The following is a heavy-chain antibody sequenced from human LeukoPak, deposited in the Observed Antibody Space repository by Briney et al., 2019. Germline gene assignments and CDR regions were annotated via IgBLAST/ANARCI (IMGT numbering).Heavy chain of an antibody. CDR3: ARKRSAGADDSFEI. CDR1: GFTFSNYA. D-gene: IGHD1-26*01. V-gene: IGHV3-30*03. J-gene: IGHJ3*02. CDR2: ISYDGSNK. Sequence: GGSLRLSCAASGFTFSNYAIHWVRQAPGKGLEWVAIISYDGSNKYYADSVKGRFTISRDNSKNTLYLQVDSLRAEDTAVYYCARKRSAGADDSFEIWGQGTMVTVSS.